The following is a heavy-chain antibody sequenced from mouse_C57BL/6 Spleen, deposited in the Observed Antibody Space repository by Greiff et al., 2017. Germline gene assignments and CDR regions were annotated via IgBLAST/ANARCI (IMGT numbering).Heavy chain of an antibody. V-gene: IGHV1-82*01. CDR3: ARDRARGYVDY. D-gene: IGHD3-1*01. J-gene: IGHJ2*01. Sequence: VQLQQSGPELVKPGASVKISCKASGYAFSSSWMNWVKQRPGKGLEWIGRIYPGDGDTNYNGKFKGKATLTADNSSRTADMQLSSLTAEDSAVYVCARDRARGYVDYGGQDTTRTVSS. CDR2: IYPGDGDT. CDR1: GYAFSSSW.